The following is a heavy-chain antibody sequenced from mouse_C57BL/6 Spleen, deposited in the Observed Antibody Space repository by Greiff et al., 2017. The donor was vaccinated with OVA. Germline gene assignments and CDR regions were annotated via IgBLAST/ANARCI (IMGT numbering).Heavy chain of an antibody. CDR2: ISSGSSTL. CDR3: ANRGTGRDYYAMDY. V-gene: IGHV5-17*01. CDR1: GFTFSDYG. D-gene: IGHD3-3*01. Sequence: EVKLVESGGGLVKPGGSLKLSCAASGFTFSDYGMHWVRQAPEKGLEWVAYISSGSSTLYYADTVKGRFTISRDNAKNTLFLQMTSLRSEDTAMYYCANRGTGRDYYAMDYWGQGTSVTVSS. J-gene: IGHJ4*01.